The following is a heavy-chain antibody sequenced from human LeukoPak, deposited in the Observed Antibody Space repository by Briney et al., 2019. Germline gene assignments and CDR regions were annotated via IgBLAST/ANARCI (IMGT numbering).Heavy chain of an antibody. Sequence: GGSLRLSCAASGFTFSTYAMTWVRQAPGKGLEWVSTMYDNGGTTYYADSVQARFTVSRDNSKNTLYLQMNSLRAEDTALEYSAKVKDPPKRRITVIVLVSRGAFDIWGQGTMVTVSS. CDR3: AKVKDPPKRRITVIVLVSRGAFDI. J-gene: IGHJ3*02. CDR1: GFTFSTYA. CDR2: MYDNGGTT. V-gene: IGHV3-23*01. D-gene: IGHD3-22*01.